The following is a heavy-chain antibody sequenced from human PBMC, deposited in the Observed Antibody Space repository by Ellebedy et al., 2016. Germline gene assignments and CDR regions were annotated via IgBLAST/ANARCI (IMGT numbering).Heavy chain of an antibody. D-gene: IGHD3-22*01. CDR1: GGSISSYY. Sequence: SETLSLXCTVSGGSISSYYWSWIRQPPGKGLEWIGYIYYSGSTNYNPSLKSRVTISVDTSKNQFSLKLSSVTAADTAVYYCARVLRDYYDSSGYPYYFDYWGQGTLVTVSS. J-gene: IGHJ4*02. CDR3: ARVLRDYYDSSGYPYYFDY. CDR2: IYYSGST. V-gene: IGHV4-59*01.